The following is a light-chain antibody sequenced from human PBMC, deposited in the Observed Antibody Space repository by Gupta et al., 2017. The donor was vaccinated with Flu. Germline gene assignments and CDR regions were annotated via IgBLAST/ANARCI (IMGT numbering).Light chain of an antibody. CDR2: GAR. J-gene: IGKJ3*01. CDR3: QQYGGSPPIT. V-gene: IGKV3-20*01. CDR1: RTMVPNH. Sequence: TLSLSPGERAAVSCRASRTMVPNHLAWYQVKPGQAARLLIDGARNRASGGPERCSGSGSGTDFTLTISRLEPEDFAVYYCQQYGGSPPITFGPGTKVD.